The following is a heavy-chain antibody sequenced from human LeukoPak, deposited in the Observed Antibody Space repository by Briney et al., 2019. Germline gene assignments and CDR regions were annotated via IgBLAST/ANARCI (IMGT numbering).Heavy chain of an antibody. CDR2: IYYTGNT. V-gene: IGHV4-39*01. D-gene: IGHD6-19*01. Sequence: SETLSLTCTVSGGSISSSSYYWGWIRQPPGKGLEWIGTIYYTGNTYYNPSLKSRVTISVDTSKSQFSLKLSSVTAADTAVYCCARLLTVAGRIDYWGQGTLVTVSS. CDR3: ARLLTVAGRIDY. CDR1: GGSISSSSYY. J-gene: IGHJ4*02.